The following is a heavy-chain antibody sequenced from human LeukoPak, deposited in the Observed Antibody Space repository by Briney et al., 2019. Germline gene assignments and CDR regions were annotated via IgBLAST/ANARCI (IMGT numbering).Heavy chain of an antibody. J-gene: IGHJ6*03. CDR1: GFTFDDYG. V-gene: IGHV3-20*04. CDR3: ARVGTYSSSGYYYYMDV. CDR2: INWNDGST. Sequence: GGSLRLSCAASGFTFDDYGMSWVRQAPGKGLEWVSGINWNDGSTGYADSVKGRFTISRDNAKNSLYLQMNSLRAEDTALYYCARVGTYSSSGYYYYMDVWGKGTTVTVSS. D-gene: IGHD6-6*01.